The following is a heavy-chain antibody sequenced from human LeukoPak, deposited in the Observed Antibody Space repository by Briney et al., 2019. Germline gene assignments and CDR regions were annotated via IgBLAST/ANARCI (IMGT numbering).Heavy chain of an antibody. D-gene: IGHD3-10*01. CDR2: INPNSGGT. V-gene: IGHV1-2*02. J-gene: IGHJ5*02. CDR3: ARDLGDNDNWFDP. CDR1: GGTFSSYA. Sequence: ASVKVSCKASGGTFSSYAISWVRQAPGQGLEWMGWINPNSGGTNYAQKFQGRVTMTRDTSISTAYMELSRLRSDDTAVYYCARDLGDNDNWFDPWGQGTLVTVSS.